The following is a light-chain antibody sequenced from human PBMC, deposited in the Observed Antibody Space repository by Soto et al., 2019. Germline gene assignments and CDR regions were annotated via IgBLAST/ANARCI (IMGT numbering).Light chain of an antibody. V-gene: IGKV1-5*01. CDR3: LKYGTYWT. CDR2: DAS. CDR1: QSVSDW. Sequence: DIPMTQSPSTLSASVGDRVTITCRASQSVSDWLAWYQQKPGKAPNLLIYDASTLENGVPSRFSGSGSGTEFTLTISSLQPDDFATYYCLKYGTYWTFGQGTNVEI. J-gene: IGKJ1*01.